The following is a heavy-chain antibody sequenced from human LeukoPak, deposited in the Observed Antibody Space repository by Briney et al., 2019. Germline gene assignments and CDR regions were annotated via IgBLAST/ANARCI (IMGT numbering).Heavy chain of an antibody. V-gene: IGHV1-2*02. D-gene: IGHD2-2*01. CDR2: INPNSGGT. CDR3: ARDLPRYCSSTSCYGY. J-gene: IGHJ4*02. Sequence: ASVKVSCKASGYTFTGYYMHWVRQAPGQGLEWMGWINPNSGGTNYALKFQGRVTMTRDTSIGTAYMELSRLRSDDTAVYYCARDLPRYCSSTSCYGYWGQGTLVTVSS. CDR1: GYTFTGYY.